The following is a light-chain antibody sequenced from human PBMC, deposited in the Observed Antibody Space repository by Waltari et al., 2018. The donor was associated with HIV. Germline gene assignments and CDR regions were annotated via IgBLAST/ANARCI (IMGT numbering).Light chain of an antibody. CDR3: AAWDDSLSGYV. J-gene: IGLJ1*01. CDR2: NNN. Sequence: QSVLTQSPSASATPGQRVTISCSGSSPNIGSNPVNWYQQLPGLAPKLLIYNNNQRPSGVPDRFSGSKSGTSASLAVSGLQSDDEADYYCAAWDDSLSGYVFGTGTKVTVL. CDR1: SPNIGSNP. V-gene: IGLV1-44*01.